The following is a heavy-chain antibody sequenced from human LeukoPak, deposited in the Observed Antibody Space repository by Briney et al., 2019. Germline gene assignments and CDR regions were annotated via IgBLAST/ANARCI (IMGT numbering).Heavy chain of an antibody. Sequence: SETLSLTCAVLGESFSGYYWTWIRQTPGKGLEWIGEISHSGNTNYNPSLKSRVTISGDTAKNQFSLMLSSVTAADTAVYYCARQHCSKTTCSDCWGQGTLVTVSS. D-gene: IGHD2-2*01. CDR1: GESFSGYY. V-gene: IGHV4-34*01. J-gene: IGHJ4*02. CDR2: ISHSGNT. CDR3: ARQHCSKTTCSDC.